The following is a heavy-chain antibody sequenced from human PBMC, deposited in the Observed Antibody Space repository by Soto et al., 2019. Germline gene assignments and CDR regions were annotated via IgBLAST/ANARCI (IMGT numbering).Heavy chain of an antibody. CDR2: ITPIFGTA. CDR1: GGTFSSYA. V-gene: IGHV1-69*13. CDR3: ARAASSWSWFDP. D-gene: IGHD6-13*01. J-gene: IGHJ5*02. Sequence: SVKVSCKASGGTFSSYAISWVRQAPGQGLEWMGGITPIFGTANYAQKFQGRVTITADESTSTAYMELSSLRSEDTAVYYCARAASSWSWFDPWGQGTLVTVSS.